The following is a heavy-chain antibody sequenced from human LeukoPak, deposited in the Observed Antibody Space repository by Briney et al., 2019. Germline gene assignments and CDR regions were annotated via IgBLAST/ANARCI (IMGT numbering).Heavy chain of an antibody. V-gene: IGHV3-30*02. Sequence: GGSLRLSCAASGFTFSSYGMHWVRQAPGKGLEWVAFIRYDGSNKYYADSVKGRFTISRDNSKNTLYLQMNSLRAEDTAVYYCAKWGTGTTGYYFDYWGQGTLVTVSS. D-gene: IGHD1-7*01. CDR2: IRYDGSNK. J-gene: IGHJ4*02. CDR1: GFTFSSYG. CDR3: AKWGTGTTGYYFDY.